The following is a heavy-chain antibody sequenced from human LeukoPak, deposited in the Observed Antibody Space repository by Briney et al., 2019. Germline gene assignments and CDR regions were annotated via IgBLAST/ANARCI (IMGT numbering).Heavy chain of an antibody. D-gene: IGHD6-13*01. Sequence: GGSLRLSCAASGFTFSSYAMSWVRQAPGKGLEWVSYISSSGSTIYYADSLKGRFTISRDNSKNSLYLQMNSLRDEDTAVYYCARSSSGLAASVYNWFDPWGERTLVTASS. V-gene: IGHV3-48*02. CDR2: ISSSGSTI. CDR3: ARSSSGLAASVYNWFDP. CDR1: GFTFSSYA. J-gene: IGHJ5*02.